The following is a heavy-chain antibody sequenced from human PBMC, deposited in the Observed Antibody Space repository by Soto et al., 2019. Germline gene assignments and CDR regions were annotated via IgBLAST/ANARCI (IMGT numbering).Heavy chain of an antibody. J-gene: IGHJ4*02. CDR3: ATSGGSYDGSGYYY. CDR1: GFTFSSYS. V-gene: IGHV3-48*02. D-gene: IGHD3-22*01. CDR2: VSSSSSTI. Sequence: EVQLVESGGGLVQPGGSLRLSCAASGFTFSSYSMNWVRQAPGKGLEWVSYVSSSSSTIYYADSVKGRFTISRDNAKNSLYLQMNSLRDGDTAVYYSATSGGSYDGSGYYYWGQGTLVTVSS.